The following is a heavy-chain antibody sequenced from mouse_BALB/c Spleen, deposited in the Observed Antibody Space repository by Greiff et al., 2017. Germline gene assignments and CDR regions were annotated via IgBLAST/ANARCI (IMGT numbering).Heavy chain of an antibody. CDR3: AREGSSDAMDY. CDR1: GFSLTSYG. J-gene: IGHJ4*01. V-gene: IGHV2-9*02. D-gene: IGHD1-1*01. Sequence: VQLVESGPGLVAPSQSLSITCTVSGFSLTSYGVHWVRQPPGKGLEWLGVIWAGGSTNYNSALMSRLSISKDNSKSQVFLKMNSLQTDDTAMYYCAREGSSDAMDYWGQGTSVTVSS. CDR2: IWAGGST.